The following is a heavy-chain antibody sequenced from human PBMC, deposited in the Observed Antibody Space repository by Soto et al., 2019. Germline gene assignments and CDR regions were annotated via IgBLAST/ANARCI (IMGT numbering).Heavy chain of an antibody. CDR2: ISGSGGST. CDR1: GFTFSSYT. V-gene: IGHV3-23*01. Sequence: GGSLRLSCAASGFTFSSYTMSWVRQAPGKGLEWVSAISGSGGSTYYADSVKGRFTISRDNSKNTLYLQMNSLRAEDTAVYYCAKWVLGSSWYGGDYWGQGTLVTVSS. D-gene: IGHD6-13*01. CDR3: AKWVLGSSWYGGDY. J-gene: IGHJ4*02.